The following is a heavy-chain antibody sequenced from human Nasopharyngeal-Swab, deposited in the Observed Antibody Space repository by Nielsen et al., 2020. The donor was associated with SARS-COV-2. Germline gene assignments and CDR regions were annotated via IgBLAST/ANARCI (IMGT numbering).Heavy chain of an antibody. V-gene: IGHV4-59*12. CDR1: GGSISNYY. CDR2: IYYSGNT. D-gene: IGHD4-23*01. J-gene: IGHJ3*02. Sequence: SETLSLTCTVSGGSISNYYWSWIRQPPGKGLEWIGYIYYSGNTNYNPSLKSRVTISVDTSKNQFSLKLSSVTAADTAVYYCARGYGGNSVDAFDIWGQGTMVTVSS. CDR3: ARGYGGNSVDAFDI.